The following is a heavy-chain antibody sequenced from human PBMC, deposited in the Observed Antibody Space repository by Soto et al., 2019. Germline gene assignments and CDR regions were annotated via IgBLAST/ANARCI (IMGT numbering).Heavy chain of an antibody. CDR2: ISGSGGST. D-gene: IGHD1-26*01. CDR3: AKAGRLGATGGGAFDI. J-gene: IGHJ3*02. Sequence: GGSLRLSCAASGFTFSSYAMSWVRQAPGKGLEWVSAISGSGGSTYYADSVKGRFTISRDNSKNTLYLQMNSLRAEDTVVYYCAKAGRLGATGGGAFDIWGQGTMVTVSS. CDR1: GFTFSSYA. V-gene: IGHV3-23*01.